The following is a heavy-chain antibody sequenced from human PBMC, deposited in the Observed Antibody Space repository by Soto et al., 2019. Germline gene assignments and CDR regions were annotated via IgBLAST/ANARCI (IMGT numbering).Heavy chain of an antibody. CDR1: GLSLTNTGVT. D-gene: IGHD3-9*01. Sequence: QITLKESGPSLVKPTQTLTLTCTFSGLSLTNTGVTVGWILQPPGKALEWLALVYWHDDTRYNPSLRNRLTIAKDTSKIRVGLTLANVGPVDTATYYCAHSHFEILTGPFDSWGRGTLVNVSS. CDR2: VYWHDDT. V-gene: IGHV2-5*01. J-gene: IGHJ5*01. CDR3: AHSHFEILTGPFDS.